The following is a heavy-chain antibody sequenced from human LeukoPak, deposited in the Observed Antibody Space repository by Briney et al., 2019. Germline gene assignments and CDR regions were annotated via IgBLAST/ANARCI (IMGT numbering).Heavy chain of an antibody. J-gene: IGHJ5*02. Sequence: PSETLSLTCAVSGGSISSSNWWSWVRQPPGKGLEWIGEIYHSGTTNYNPSLKSRVTISVDKSKNHFSLKLRSVTAADTAVYYCARDGRGIIITYLGFDPWGQGTLVTVSS. CDR3: ARDGRGIIITYLGFDP. V-gene: IGHV4-4*02. CDR1: GGSISSSNW. D-gene: IGHD3-10*01. CDR2: IYHSGTT.